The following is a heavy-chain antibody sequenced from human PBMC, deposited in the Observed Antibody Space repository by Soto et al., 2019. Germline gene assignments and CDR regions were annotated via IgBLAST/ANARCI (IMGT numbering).Heavy chain of an antibody. D-gene: IGHD1-26*01. CDR3: ARDPSGGATPNLDAFDI. J-gene: IGHJ3*02. CDR2: IYYSGST. CDR1: AGSISSGGYY. V-gene: IGHV4-31*03. Sequence: SETLSLTCTVSAGSISSGGYYWSWIRQHPGKGLEWIGYIYYSGSTYYNPSLKSRVNISVDTSKTQFSLKLSSVTAADTAVYYCARDPSGGATPNLDAFDIWGQGTMVTVSS.